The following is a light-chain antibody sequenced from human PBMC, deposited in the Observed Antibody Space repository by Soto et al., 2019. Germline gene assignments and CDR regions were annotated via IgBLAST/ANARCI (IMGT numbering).Light chain of an antibody. CDR3: GTWDSPLSAVL. V-gene: IGLV1-51*01. Sequence: QSVLTQSPSVSAAPGQKVTISCSGSSSNIGNNRVAWYQQLPGTAPKLLIYDDNQRPSGIPDRFSGSKSGTSATLGIAGLQTGDEADYYCGTWDSPLSAVLFGGGTKLTVL. J-gene: IGLJ2*01. CDR2: DDN. CDR1: SSNIGNNR.